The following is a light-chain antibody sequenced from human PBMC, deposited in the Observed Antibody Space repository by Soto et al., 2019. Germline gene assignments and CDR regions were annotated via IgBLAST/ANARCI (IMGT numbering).Light chain of an antibody. CDR1: QTVLYSSNNKNY. V-gene: IGKV4-1*01. Sequence: DIVMTQSPDSLAVSLGERATINCKSSQTVLYSSNNKNYLAWYQQKPGQPPKLLIYWASTRESVVPARFSGSGSRTDFALTISSLQAEDVAVYYCQQYHTAPLTFGGGTKV. CDR3: QQYHTAPLT. CDR2: WAS. J-gene: IGKJ4*01.